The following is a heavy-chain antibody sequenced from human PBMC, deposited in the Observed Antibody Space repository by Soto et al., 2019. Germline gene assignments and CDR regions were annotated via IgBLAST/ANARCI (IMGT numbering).Heavy chain of an antibody. V-gene: IGHV4-31*01. D-gene: IGHD3-16*01. CDR2: IYLGGST. Sequence: QVQLQESGPGLVKPSQTLSLTCTVSGGSIRSGSYYWSWIRQHPGQGLEWVGYIYLGGSTYYNPSLETQFTISLDTSKNHFSLKLSSVTAADTAVYYCARVAELWGDAFDIWGRGTMVTVSS. CDR1: GGSIRSGSYY. CDR3: ARVAELWGDAFDI. J-gene: IGHJ3*02.